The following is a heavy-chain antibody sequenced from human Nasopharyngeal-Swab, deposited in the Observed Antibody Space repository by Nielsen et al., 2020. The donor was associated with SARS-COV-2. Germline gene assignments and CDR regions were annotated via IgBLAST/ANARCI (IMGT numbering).Heavy chain of an antibody. Sequence: GGSLRLSCAASGFTFSSYNMNWVRQAPGKGLEWVSSISSSSTYIYYADSVKGRFTISRDNAKNSLYLQMNSLRGEDTAVYYCARDGLDYDFWSAYFMDVWGQGTTVTVSS. J-gene: IGHJ6*02. CDR2: ISSSSTYI. V-gene: IGHV3-21*01. D-gene: IGHD3-3*01. CDR1: GFTFSSYN. CDR3: ARDGLDYDFWSAYFMDV.